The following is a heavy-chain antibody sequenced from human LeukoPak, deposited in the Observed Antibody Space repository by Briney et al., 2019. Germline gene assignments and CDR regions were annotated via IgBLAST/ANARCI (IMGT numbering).Heavy chain of an antibody. CDR1: GFTFSSYA. D-gene: IGHD4-17*01. Sequence: GGSLRLSCAASGFTFSSYAMSWVRQAPGKGLEWVSAISGSGGSTYYADSAKGRFTISRDNSKNTLYLQMNSLRAEDTAVYYCARSTVTTPYYFDYWGQGTLVTVSS. CDR3: ARSTVTTPYYFDY. CDR2: ISGSGGST. V-gene: IGHV3-23*01. J-gene: IGHJ4*02.